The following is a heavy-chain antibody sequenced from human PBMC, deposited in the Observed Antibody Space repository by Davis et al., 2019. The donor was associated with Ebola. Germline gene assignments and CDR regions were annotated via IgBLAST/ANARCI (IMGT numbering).Heavy chain of an antibody. CDR1: GGSFSGYY. V-gene: IGHV4-34*01. J-gene: IGHJ4*02. Sequence: MPSETLSLTCAVYGGSFSGYYWSWIRQPPGKGPEWIGEINHSGSTNYNPSLKSRVTISVDTSKNQFSLKLSSVTAADTAVYYCARVTIYSSSCFDYWGQGTLVTVSS. D-gene: IGHD6-13*01. CDR3: ARVTIYSSSCFDY. CDR2: INHSGST.